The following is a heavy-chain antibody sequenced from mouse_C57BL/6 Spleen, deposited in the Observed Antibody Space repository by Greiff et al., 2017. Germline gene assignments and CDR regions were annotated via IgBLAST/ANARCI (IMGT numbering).Heavy chain of an antibody. CDR2: INPSTGGT. V-gene: IGHV1-42*01. D-gene: IGHD2-3*01. CDR1: GYSFTGYY. Sequence: VQLKESGPELVKPGASVKISCKASGYSFTGYYMNWVKQSPEKSLEWIGEINPSTGGTTYNQKFKAKATLTVDKSSSTAYMQLKSLTSEDSAVYYCAREGYYDYFDYWGQGTTLTVSS. CDR3: AREGYYDYFDY. J-gene: IGHJ2*01.